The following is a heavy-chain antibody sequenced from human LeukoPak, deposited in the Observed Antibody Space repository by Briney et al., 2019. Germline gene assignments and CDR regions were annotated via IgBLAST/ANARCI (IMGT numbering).Heavy chain of an antibody. CDR1: GFTVSSNY. D-gene: IGHD2-2*01. CDR3: ARDPPPAVPAAIGGLGYYYYYMDV. V-gene: IGHV3-66*02. J-gene: IGHJ6*03. Sequence: GGPLRLSCAASGFTVSSNYMSWVRQAPGKGLEWVSVIYSGGSTYYADSVKGRFTISRDNSKNTLYLQMNSLRAEDTAVYYCARDPPPAVPAAIGGLGYYYYYMDVWGKGTTVTVSS. CDR2: IYSGGST.